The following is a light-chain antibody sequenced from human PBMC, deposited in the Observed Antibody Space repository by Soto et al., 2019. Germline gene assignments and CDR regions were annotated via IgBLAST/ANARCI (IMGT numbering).Light chain of an antibody. Sequence: EIVLTQSPGTLSLSPGETATLSCRASQSVSSSYLAWYQQKPGQAPGLLIYAASSRATGIPDRFSGSGSGTDFTLTISRLEPEDFAVYYSQQYGSSPITFGQGTRLEIK. CDR3: QQYGSSPIT. J-gene: IGKJ5*01. CDR2: AAS. V-gene: IGKV3-20*01. CDR1: QSVSSSY.